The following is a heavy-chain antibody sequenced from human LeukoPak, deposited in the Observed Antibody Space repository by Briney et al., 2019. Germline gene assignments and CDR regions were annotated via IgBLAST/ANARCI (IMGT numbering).Heavy chain of an antibody. Sequence: SESLSLTCAVSGYSSSSAYYWGWIRQAPGKGLVWIGTVYHGGTYYNPSHKSRVTISVDTSKNQFSLNLTSVTAANTAVYYCARLTYSYDSSGYYYFDYWGQGTLVTVSS. J-gene: IGHJ4*02. CDR2: VYHGGT. V-gene: IGHV4-38-2*01. CDR3: ARLTYSYDSSGYYYFDY. D-gene: IGHD3-22*01. CDR1: GYSSSSAYY.